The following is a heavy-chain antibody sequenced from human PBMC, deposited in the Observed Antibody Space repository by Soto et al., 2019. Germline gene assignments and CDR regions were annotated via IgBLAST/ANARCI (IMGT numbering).Heavy chain of an antibody. D-gene: IGHD3-10*01. CDR3: AKSYFFSWYDS. Sequence: EVQLLESGGGLVQPGGSLRLSCAASGFIFSSYDMAWVRQAPGKGLEWVSTVSSSADATQYADSVKGRFTISRDKSKNTLYLEMNNLGDEDTATYYCAKSYFFSWYDSWGQGTLVTVSS. CDR2: VSSSADAT. CDR1: GFIFSSYD. V-gene: IGHV3-23*01. J-gene: IGHJ5*01.